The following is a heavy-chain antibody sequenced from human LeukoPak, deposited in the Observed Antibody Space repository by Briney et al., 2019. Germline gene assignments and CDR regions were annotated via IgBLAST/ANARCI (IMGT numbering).Heavy chain of an antibody. V-gene: IGHV1-18*01. Sequence: ASVKVSCKASGYTFTSYGISWVRQAPGQGLEWMGWISAYNGNTNYAQKLQGRVTMTTDTSTSTAYMELRSLRSDDTAVYYCARGSDIARDYYYYYMDVWGKGTTATVSS. CDR1: GYTFTSYG. D-gene: IGHD2-21*02. CDR3: ARGSDIARDYYYYYMDV. CDR2: ISAYNGNT. J-gene: IGHJ6*03.